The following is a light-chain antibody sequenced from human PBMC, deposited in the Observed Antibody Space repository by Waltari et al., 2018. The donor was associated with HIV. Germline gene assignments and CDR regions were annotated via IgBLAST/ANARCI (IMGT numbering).Light chain of an antibody. V-gene: IGLV3-21*02. J-gene: IGLJ3*02. CDR3: QVWDSNSDHWV. CDR2: DDS. CDR1: KLGYQR. Sequence: SYVLTQPPSVSVAPGQTARIACGGTKLGYQRVHWYQQKPGRAPVVVVYDDSDRPSGIPERFSGSNSGNTTTLTISRVEAGDEADYYCQVWDSNSDHWVFGGGTKLTVL.